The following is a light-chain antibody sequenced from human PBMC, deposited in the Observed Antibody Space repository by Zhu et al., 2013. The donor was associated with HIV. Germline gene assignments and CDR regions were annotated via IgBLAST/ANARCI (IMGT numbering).Light chain of an antibody. V-gene: IGLV2-23*02. CDR3: CSYAGSSTF. J-gene: IGLJ1*01. Sequence: QSALTQPASVSGSPGQSITISCTGTNSDVGSYNLVSWYQQHPGKAPKLIIYEVDKRPSGLSNRFSGSRSGNTASLTISGLQAEDEADYFCCSYAGSSTFFGTGTKVTVL. CDR1: NSDVGSYNL. CDR2: EVD.